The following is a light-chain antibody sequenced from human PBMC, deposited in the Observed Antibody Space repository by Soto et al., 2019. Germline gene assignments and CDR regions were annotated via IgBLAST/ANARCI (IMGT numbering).Light chain of an antibody. CDR3: QQRYNWPIT. CDR1: QSVRGY. Sequence: EIVLTQSPATLSLSPGETPTLSYRVSQSVRGYIGWYQQKPGQAPRVLIYADSNRETGIPARFSGSGSGTDFTLTISSLEPEDFAVYYCQQRYNWPITFGQGTRLEIK. J-gene: IGKJ5*01. V-gene: IGKV3-11*01. CDR2: ADS.